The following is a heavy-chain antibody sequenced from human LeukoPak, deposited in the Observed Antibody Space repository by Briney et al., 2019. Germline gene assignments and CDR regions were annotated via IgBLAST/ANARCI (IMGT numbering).Heavy chain of an antibody. CDR1: GYSFTSYW. V-gene: IGHV5-51*01. CDR3: ASTNLLGYCSSTSCDFDY. Sequence: GESLMISCKGSGYSFTSYWIGWVRQMPGKGLEWMGIIYPGDSDTRYSPSFQGQVTISADKSISTAYLQWSSLKASDTAMYYCASTNLLGYCSSTSCDFDYWGQGTLVTVSS. J-gene: IGHJ4*02. D-gene: IGHD2-2*01. CDR2: IYPGDSDT.